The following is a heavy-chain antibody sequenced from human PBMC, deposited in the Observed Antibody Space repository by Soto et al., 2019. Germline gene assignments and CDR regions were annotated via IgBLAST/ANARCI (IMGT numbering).Heavy chain of an antibody. CDR1: GYTFTSYA. D-gene: IGHD3-22*01. Sequence: QVQLVQSGAEVKKPGASVKVSCKASGYTFTSYAMHWVRQAPGQRLEWMGWINAGNGNTKYSQKFQGRVPITRDTSASTAYMELSSLRSEDTAVYYCASVGYYDSSGYSDFDYWGQGTLVTVSS. CDR3: ASVGYYDSSGYSDFDY. CDR2: INAGNGNT. V-gene: IGHV1-3*01. J-gene: IGHJ4*02.